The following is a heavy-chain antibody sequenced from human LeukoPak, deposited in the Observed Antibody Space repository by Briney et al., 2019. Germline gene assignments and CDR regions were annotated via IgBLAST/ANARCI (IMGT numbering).Heavy chain of an antibody. CDR1: DGSVSSGSYY. CDR2: IYYSGST. Sequence: SEALSLTCTVSDGSVSSGSYYWSWIRQPPGKRLEWIGYIYYSGSTIYNPSLKSRVTMSVDTSKNQFSLKLTSVTAADTAVYYCAREGSEGATFDYWGQGTLVTVSS. V-gene: IGHV4-61*01. D-gene: IGHD1-26*01. CDR3: AREGSEGATFDY. J-gene: IGHJ4*02.